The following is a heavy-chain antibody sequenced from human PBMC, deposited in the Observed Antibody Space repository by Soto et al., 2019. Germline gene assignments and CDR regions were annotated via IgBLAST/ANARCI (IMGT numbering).Heavy chain of an antibody. V-gene: IGHV3-33*01. J-gene: IGHJ4*02. CDR1: GFTFRASG. CDR3: ARDLNTGYVGDY. D-gene: IGHD5-12*01. Sequence: QVQLVESGGGVVQPGTSLRLSCVASGFTFRASGMHWVRQTPGKGLEWVAIIWFDGSRQYYADSVKGRFTISGDNPGSTLFLQTNDLRIEDTAMYYCARDLNTGYVGDYWGQGALVVVSS. CDR2: IWFDGSRQ.